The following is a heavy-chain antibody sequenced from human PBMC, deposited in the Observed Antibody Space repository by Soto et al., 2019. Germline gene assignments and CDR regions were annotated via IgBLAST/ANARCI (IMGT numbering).Heavy chain of an antibody. D-gene: IGHD3-22*01. CDR2: INAGNGNT. V-gene: IGHV1-3*01. Sequence: ASVKVSCKASGYTFTSYAMHWVRQAPGQRLEWMGWINAGNGNTKYSQKFQGRVTITRDTSASTAYMELSSLRSEDTAVYYCARDFDSSGYYYGYYFDYWGQGTLVTV. J-gene: IGHJ4*02. CDR3: ARDFDSSGYYYGYYFDY. CDR1: GYTFTSYA.